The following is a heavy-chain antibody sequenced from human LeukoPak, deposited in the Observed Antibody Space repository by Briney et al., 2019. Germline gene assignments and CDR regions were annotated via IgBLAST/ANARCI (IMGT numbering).Heavy chain of an antibody. V-gene: IGHV3-23*01. CDR3: AKDNYYDSSGYYAY. J-gene: IGHJ4*02. Sequence: GGSLRLSCAASGFTFSSYAMSWVRQAPGKGLEWVSAISGSGGSTYYADSVKGRFTISRDNTKNTLYLQMNSLRAEDTAVYYCAKDNYYDSSGYYAYWGQGTLVTVSS. CDR2: ISGSGGST. D-gene: IGHD3-22*01. CDR1: GFTFSSYA.